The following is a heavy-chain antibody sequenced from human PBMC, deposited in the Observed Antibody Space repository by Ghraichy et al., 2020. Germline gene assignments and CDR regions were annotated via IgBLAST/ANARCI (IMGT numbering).Heavy chain of an antibody. D-gene: IGHD3-3*01. V-gene: IGHV3-23*01. CDR2: ISGSGGST. J-gene: IGHJ4*02. Sequence: GESQNISCAASGFTFSSYAMSWVRQAPGKGLEWVSAISGSGGSTYYADSVEGRFTISRDNSKNTLHLQMNSLRAEDTAVYYCAKGEWSDPYYFDYWGQGTLVTVFS. CDR1: GFTFSSYA. CDR3: AKGEWSDPYYFDY.